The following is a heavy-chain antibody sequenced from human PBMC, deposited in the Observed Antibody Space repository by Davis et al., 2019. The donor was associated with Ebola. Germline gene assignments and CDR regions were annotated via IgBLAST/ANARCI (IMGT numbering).Heavy chain of an antibody. CDR2: IYYSGST. V-gene: IGHV4-31*02. Sequence: TFGDYAMSWIRQHPGKGLEWIGYIYYSGSTYYNPSLKSRVTISVDTSKNQFSLKLSSVTAADTAVYYCARFAYGDAGDYWGQGTLVTVSS. J-gene: IGHJ4*02. CDR1: TFGDYA. D-gene: IGHD4-17*01. CDR3: ARFAYGDAGDY.